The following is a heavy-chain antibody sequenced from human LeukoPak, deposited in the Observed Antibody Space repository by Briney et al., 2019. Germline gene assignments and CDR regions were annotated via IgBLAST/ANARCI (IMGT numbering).Heavy chain of an antibody. CDR1: GGSISTYY. CDR2: IYYSGST. V-gene: IGHV4-59*12. J-gene: IGHJ4*02. D-gene: IGHD5-24*01. Sequence: PSETLSLTCTVSGGSISTYYWSWIRQPPGKGLEWIGYIYYSGSTNYNPSLKSRVTISVDMSKNQFSLKLSSVTAADTAVYYCARLTDGTIFAYFDYWGQGTLVTVSS. CDR3: ARLTDGTIFAYFDY.